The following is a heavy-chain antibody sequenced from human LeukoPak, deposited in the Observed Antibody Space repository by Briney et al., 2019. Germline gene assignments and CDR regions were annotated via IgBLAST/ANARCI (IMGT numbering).Heavy chain of an antibody. D-gene: IGHD2-8*01. CDR2: IYSGGGT. J-gene: IGHJ6*03. V-gene: IGHV3-66*01. CDR1: GFIVSTNY. CDR3: AKDRCSNGIGCYYYYMDV. Sequence: PGGSLRLSCAASGFIVSTNYMTWVRQAPGKGLEWVSVIYSGGGTYYADSVKGRFTISRDKSKNTLYLQMNSLRAEDTAVYYCAKDRCSNGIGCYYYYMDVWGKGTTVTISS.